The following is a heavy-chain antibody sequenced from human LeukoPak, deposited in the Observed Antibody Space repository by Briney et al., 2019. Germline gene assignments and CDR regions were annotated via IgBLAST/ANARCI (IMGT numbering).Heavy chain of an antibody. CDR1: GGSISSSSYY. CDR3: ARRFYYDSSGYYAGCFDY. J-gene: IGHJ4*02. V-gene: IGHV4-39*01. Sequence: NPSETLSLTCTVSGGSISSSSYYWGWIRQPPGKGLEWIGSIYYSGSTYYNPSLKSRVTISVDTSKNQFSLKLSSVTAADTAVYYCARRFYYDSSGYYAGCFDYWGQGTLVTVSS. D-gene: IGHD3-22*01. CDR2: IYYSGST.